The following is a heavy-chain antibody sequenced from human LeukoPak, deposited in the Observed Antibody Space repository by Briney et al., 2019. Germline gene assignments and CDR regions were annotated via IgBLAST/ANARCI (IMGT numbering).Heavy chain of an antibody. J-gene: IGHJ4*02. CDR3: AKVSGSVNGPFDY. V-gene: IGHV3-30*18. CDR1: GFTFSSFG. CDR2: ISYDGSDK. D-gene: IGHD6-19*01. Sequence: GGSLRLSCGASGFTFSSFGMHWVRQAPGKGLEWVAIISYDGSDKYYADSVKGRFTISRDNSKSMLYLQVNSLRTDDTAVYYCAKVSGSVNGPFDYWGRGNLLTVSS.